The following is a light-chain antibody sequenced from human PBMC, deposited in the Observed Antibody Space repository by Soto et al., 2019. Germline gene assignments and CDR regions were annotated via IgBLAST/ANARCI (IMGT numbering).Light chain of an antibody. J-gene: IGLJ1*01. V-gene: IGLV2-14*01. CDR3: SSYTSSSTYV. Sequence: QCVLTRPSSGSGAPLRGRSISCTETSSDVGGYNYVSWYQQHPGKAPKLMIYDVSNRPSGVSNRFSGSKSGNTASLTISGLQAEDEADYYCSSYTSSSTYVFGTGTRSPS. CDR1: SSDVGGYNY. CDR2: DVS.